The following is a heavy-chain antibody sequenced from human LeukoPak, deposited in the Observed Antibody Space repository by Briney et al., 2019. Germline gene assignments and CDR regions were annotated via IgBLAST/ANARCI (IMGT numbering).Heavy chain of an antibody. J-gene: IGHJ6*02. Sequence: GGSLRLSCAASGFRFSTYWMNWVRQAPGKGLEWVSSISSSSSYIYYADSVKGRFTISRDNAKNSLYLQMNSLRAEDTAVYYCARRVVPYYGMDVWGQGTTVTVSS. CDR3: ARRVVPYYGMDV. CDR1: GFRFSTYW. V-gene: IGHV3-21*01. CDR2: ISSSSSYI. D-gene: IGHD2-15*01.